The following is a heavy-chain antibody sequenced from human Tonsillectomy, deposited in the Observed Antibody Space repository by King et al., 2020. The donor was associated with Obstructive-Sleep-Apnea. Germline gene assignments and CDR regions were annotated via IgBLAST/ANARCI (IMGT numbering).Heavy chain of an antibody. CDR1: GGTFSSYA. J-gene: IGHJ6*02. D-gene: IGHD5-18*01. Sequence: QLVQSGAEVKKPGSSVKVSCKASGGTFSSYAISWVRQAPGQGLEWMGGIIPILGIANYAQKFQGRVTITADKSTSTAYMELSSLRSEDTAVYYCARTEDTAMAAYYYYGMDVWGQGTTVTVSS. CDR2: IIPILGIA. V-gene: IGHV1-69*10. CDR3: ARTEDTAMAAYYYYGMDV.